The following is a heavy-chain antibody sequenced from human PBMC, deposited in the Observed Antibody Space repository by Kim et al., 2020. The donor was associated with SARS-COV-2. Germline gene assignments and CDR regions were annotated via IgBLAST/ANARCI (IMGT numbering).Heavy chain of an antibody. D-gene: IGHD7-27*01. CDR2: ISVTDAI. Sequence: GGSLRLSCAASGFTFTTYNMNWVRQAPGKGLEWISYISVTDAIYYADSVKGRFTISRDNDKNSLDLQMNSLRDEDTAVYYCARDWNWGIDVWGQGTLVTVSS. V-gene: IGHV3-48*02. CDR3: ARDWNWGIDV. J-gene: IGHJ4*02. CDR1: GFTFTTYN.